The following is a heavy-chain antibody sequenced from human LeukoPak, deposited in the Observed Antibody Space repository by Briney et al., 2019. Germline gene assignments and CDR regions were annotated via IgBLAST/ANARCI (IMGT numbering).Heavy chain of an antibody. J-gene: IGHJ4*02. Sequence: GGSLRLSCAASGFTFDDYGMSWVRQAPGKGLEWVANIKQDGSEKYYVDSVKGRFTISRDNAKNSLYLQMNSLRADDTAVYYCARIRQQLVYFDYWGQGTLVTVSS. V-gene: IGHV3-7*01. D-gene: IGHD6-13*01. CDR1: GFTFDDYG. CDR2: IKQDGSEK. CDR3: ARIRQQLVYFDY.